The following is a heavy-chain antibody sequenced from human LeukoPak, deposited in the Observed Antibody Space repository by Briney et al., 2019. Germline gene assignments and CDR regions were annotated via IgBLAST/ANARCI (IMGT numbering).Heavy chain of an antibody. D-gene: IGHD3-10*01. CDR3: AKDDEWGSGSYYQNFDY. CDR2: INTDGSST. V-gene: IGHV3-74*01. J-gene: IGHJ4*02. Sequence: GGSLRLSCAASGFTFSSYWMHWVRQAPGKGLVWVSRINTDGSSTSYADSVKGRFTISRDNSKNTLYLQMNSLRAEDTAVYYCAKDDEWGSGSYYQNFDYWGQGTLVTVSS. CDR1: GFTFSSYW.